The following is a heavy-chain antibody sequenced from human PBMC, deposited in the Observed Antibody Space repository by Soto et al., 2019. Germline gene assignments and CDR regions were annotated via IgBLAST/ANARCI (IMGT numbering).Heavy chain of an antibody. CDR1: GFTFSSYS. D-gene: IGHD3-10*01. CDR2: ISSSSSYI. CDR3: SRARFMVRGVIITAFDI. Sequence: GGSLRLSCAASGFTFSSYSMNWVRQAPGKGLEWVSSISSSSSYIYYADAVKGRFTISRDNAKNSLYLQMNSLRADDTAVYYCSRARFMVRGVIITAFDIWGQGTMVTVSS. J-gene: IGHJ3*02. V-gene: IGHV3-21*01.